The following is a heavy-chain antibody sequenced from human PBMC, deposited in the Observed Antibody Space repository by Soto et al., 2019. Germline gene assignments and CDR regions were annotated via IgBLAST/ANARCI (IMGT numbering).Heavy chain of an antibody. Sequence: EVQLVESGGGLVTPGGSLRLSCVASGFTFSDSWMGWVRQAPGKGLEWVGRILSKNDGGTTDYAAPVKGRVTISRDDSINTLYLQMNSLRTEVTAVYYCTTYDSISGFYRYMWAYWGQGTLVTFSS. V-gene: IGHV3-15*01. CDR1: GFTFSDSW. CDR2: ILSKNDGGTT. D-gene: IGHD3-16*02. CDR3: TTYDSISGFYRYMWAY. J-gene: IGHJ4*02.